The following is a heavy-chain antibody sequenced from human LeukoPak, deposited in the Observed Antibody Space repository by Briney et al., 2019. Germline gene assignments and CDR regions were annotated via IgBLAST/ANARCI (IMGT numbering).Heavy chain of an antibody. CDR3: ATTMVDVEVRWSDP. V-gene: IGHV4-34*01. CDR2: INHSGST. Sequence: SETLSLTCAVYGGSFSGYYWSWIRQPPGKGLEWIGEINHSGSTNYNPSLKSRVTISVDTSKNQFSLKLTSVTAADTALYYCATTMVDVEVRWSDPWGQGTLVTVSS. CDR1: GGSFSGYY. D-gene: IGHD3-10*01. J-gene: IGHJ5*02.